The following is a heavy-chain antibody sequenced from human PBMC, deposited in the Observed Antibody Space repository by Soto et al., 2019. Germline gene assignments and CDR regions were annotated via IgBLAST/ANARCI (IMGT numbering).Heavy chain of an antibody. CDR1: GASISSYY. CDR3: VRGSYYYDSSGYYHY. J-gene: IGHJ4*02. CDR2: IYYSGST. D-gene: IGHD3-22*01. V-gene: IGHV4-59*08. Sequence: SETLSLTCTVSGASISSYYWSWIRQPPGKGLEWIGSIYYSGSTYYNPSLKSRVTISVDTSKNQFSLKLSSVTAADTAVYYCVRGSYYYDSSGYYHYWGQGPLVTVSS.